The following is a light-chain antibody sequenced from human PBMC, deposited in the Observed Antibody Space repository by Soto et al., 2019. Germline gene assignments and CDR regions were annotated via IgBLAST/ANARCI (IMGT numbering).Light chain of an antibody. CDR1: SSDIGRYNY. J-gene: IGLJ1*01. CDR2: EVN. CDR3: TSCITDNTRCL. Sequence: SALTQPASVSGSPGQSITISCTGTSSDIGRYNYVSWFQQHPGKVPKLVIFEVNYRPSGVSDRFSGSKSGNTASLTITGLQAEDEADHYCTSCITDNTRCLLGSGTKLTV. V-gene: IGLV2-14*01.